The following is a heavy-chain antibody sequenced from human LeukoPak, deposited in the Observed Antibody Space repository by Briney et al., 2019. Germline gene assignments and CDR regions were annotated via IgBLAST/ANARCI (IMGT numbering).Heavy chain of an antibody. J-gene: IGHJ4*02. Sequence: PGGSLRLSCAASGFTFSSYSMNWVRQAPGKGLEWVSSISSSSSYIYYADSVKGRFTISRDNAKNSLYLQMNSLRAEDTAVYYCAKDRYYYDSSGSPLDYWGQGTLVTVSS. CDR3: AKDRYYYDSSGSPLDY. CDR2: ISSSSSYI. D-gene: IGHD3-22*01. CDR1: GFTFSSYS. V-gene: IGHV3-21*01.